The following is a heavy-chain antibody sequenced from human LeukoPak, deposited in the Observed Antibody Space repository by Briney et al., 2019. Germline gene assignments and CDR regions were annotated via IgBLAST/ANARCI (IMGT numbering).Heavy chain of an antibody. V-gene: IGHV1-46*01. J-gene: IGHJ4*02. D-gene: IGHD1-7*01. CDR2: LNPSDGST. Sequence: ASVKVSCKASGYTFTSYFIHWVRQAPGQGLEWVGVLNPSDGSTTYAQKFQGRVTMTRDTSTSTVYMDLNSLRSEDTAVFYCARDLGSGQPGTIPGGLDYWGQGTLVTVSA. CDR3: ARDLGSGQPGTIPGGLDY. CDR1: GYTFTSYF.